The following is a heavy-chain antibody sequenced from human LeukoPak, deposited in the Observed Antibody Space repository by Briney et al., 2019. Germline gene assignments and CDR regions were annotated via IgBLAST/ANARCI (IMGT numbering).Heavy chain of an antibody. CDR1: GGTFSSYA. J-gene: IGHJ4*02. Sequence: SVKVSCKASGGTFSSYAISWVRQAPGRGVEWMGRIIPIFGTANYAQKFQGRVTITTDESTSTAYMELSSLRYEDTAVYYCARVGSSSGSLDYWGQGTLVTVSS. CDR2: IIPIFGTA. CDR3: ARVGSSSGSLDY. D-gene: IGHD6-19*01. V-gene: IGHV1-69*05.